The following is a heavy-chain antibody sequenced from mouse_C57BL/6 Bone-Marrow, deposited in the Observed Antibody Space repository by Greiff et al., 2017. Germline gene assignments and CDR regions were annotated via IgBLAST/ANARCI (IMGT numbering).Heavy chain of an antibody. J-gene: IGHJ4*01. CDR3: ARVGDYPYAMDY. Sequence: EVQLQQSGPELVKPGASVKISCKASGYTFTDYYMNWVKQSHGKSLEWIGDINPNNGGTSYNQKFKGKATLTVDKSSSTAYMELRSLTSEDSAVYYCARVGDYPYAMDYWGQGTSVTVSS. V-gene: IGHV1-26*01. D-gene: IGHD2-4*01. CDR2: INPNNGGT. CDR1: GYTFTDYY.